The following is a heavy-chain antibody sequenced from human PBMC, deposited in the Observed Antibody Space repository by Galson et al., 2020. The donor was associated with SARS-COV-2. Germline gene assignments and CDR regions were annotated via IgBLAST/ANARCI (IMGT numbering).Heavy chain of an antibody. CDR1: GDSIFNYF. V-gene: IGHV4-59*08. J-gene: IGHJ5*02. Sequence: ASETLSLTCTVSGDSIFNYFWSWIRQPPGKRLEYIGYIYYSGNTNYNPSLKNRVTISLDTPKKQFSLKLSSVTAADTAVYYCARLRGDYQRFADNWFDPWGQGSLVTVSS. CDR2: IYYSGNT. CDR3: ARLRGDYQRFADNWFDP. D-gene: IGHD4-17*01.